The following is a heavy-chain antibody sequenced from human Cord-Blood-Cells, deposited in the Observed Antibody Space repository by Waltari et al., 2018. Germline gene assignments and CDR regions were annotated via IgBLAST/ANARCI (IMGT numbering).Heavy chain of an antibody. V-gene: IGHV1-3*01. Sequence: QVQLVQSGAEVKKPGASVKVSCKASGYTFTSYAMHWVRQAPGQRLEWMGWINASNGNTKYSQKFQGRVTITRDTSASTAYMELSSLRSECTAVYYCARTVTPGLDAFDIWGQGRMVTVSS. CDR2: INASNGNT. J-gene: IGHJ3*02. CDR3: ARTVTPGLDAFDI. D-gene: IGHD4-17*01. CDR1: GYTFTSYA.